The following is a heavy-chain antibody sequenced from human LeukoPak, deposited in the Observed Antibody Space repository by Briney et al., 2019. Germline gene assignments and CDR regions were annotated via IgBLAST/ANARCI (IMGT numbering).Heavy chain of an antibody. CDR3: ARDYYGMDV. CDR2: ISSTSGTI. Sequence: GGSLRLSCAASGXTFRSHSVSWVRQGPGKGLECVSYISSTSGTIYYADSVKGRFTISRDNAKNSLYLQMNSLREEDTAVYYCARDYYGMDVWGQGTTVTVSS. CDR1: GXTFRSHS. V-gene: IGHV3-48*02. J-gene: IGHJ6*02.